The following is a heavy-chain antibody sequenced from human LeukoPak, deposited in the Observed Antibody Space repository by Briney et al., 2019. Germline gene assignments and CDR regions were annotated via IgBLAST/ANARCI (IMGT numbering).Heavy chain of an antibody. Sequence: ASVKVSCKASGYTFTSYDINWVRQATGQGLEWMGWMNPNSGNTGYAQKFQGRVTMTRNTSISTAYMELSSLRSEDTAVYYCASLPYYGSGSYSYYYYGMDVWGQGTTVTVSS. CDR1: GYTFTSYD. CDR3: ASLPYYGSGSYSYYYYGMDV. CDR2: MNPNSGNT. V-gene: IGHV1-8*01. D-gene: IGHD3-10*01. J-gene: IGHJ6*02.